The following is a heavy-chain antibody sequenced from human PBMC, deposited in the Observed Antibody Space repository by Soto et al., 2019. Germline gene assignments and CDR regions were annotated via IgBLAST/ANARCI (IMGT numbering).Heavy chain of an antibody. V-gene: IGHV1-69*13. J-gene: IGHJ6*02. CDR1: GGTFSSYA. CDR3: ARVGGGNSGYDRPSFYYYYGMDV. CDR2: IIPIFGTA. D-gene: IGHD5-12*01. Sequence: SVKVSCKASGGTFSSYAISWVRQAPGQGLEWMGGIIPIFGTANHAQKFQGRVTITADESTSTAYMELSSLRSEDTAVYYCARVGGGNSGYDRPSFYYYYGMDVWGQGTTVTVSS.